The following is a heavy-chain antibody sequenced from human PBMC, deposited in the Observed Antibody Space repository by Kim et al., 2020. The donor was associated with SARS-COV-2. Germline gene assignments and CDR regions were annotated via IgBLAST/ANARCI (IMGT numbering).Heavy chain of an antibody. Sequence: GGSLRLSCAASGFTFSSYGMHWVRQAPGKGLEWVAVISYDGSNKYYADSVKGRFTISRDNSKNTLYLQMNSLRAEDTAVYYCAKDQNYDSSGYYLNKFGGAFDIWGQGTMVTVSS. V-gene: IGHV3-30*18. J-gene: IGHJ3*02. CDR2: ISYDGSNK. D-gene: IGHD3-22*01. CDR3: AKDQNYDSSGYYLNKFGGAFDI. CDR1: GFTFSSYG.